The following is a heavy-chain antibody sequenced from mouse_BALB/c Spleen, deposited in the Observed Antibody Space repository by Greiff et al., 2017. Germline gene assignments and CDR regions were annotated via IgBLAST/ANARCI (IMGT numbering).Heavy chain of an antibody. CDR1: GFSLTSYG. CDR2: IWRGGST. V-gene: IGHV2-5-1*01. D-gene: IGHD1-1*01. CDR3: AKNYYGSSSYWYFDV. Sequence: VKLVESGPSLVQPSQSLSITCTVSGFSLTSYGVHWVRQSPGKGLEWLGVIWRGGSTDYNAAFMSRLSITKDNSKSQVFFKMNSLQADDTAIYYCAKNYYGSSSYWYFDVWGAGTTVTVSS. J-gene: IGHJ1*01.